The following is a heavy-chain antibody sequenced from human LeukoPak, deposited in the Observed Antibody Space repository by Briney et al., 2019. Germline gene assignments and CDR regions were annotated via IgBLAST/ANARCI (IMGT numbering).Heavy chain of an antibody. D-gene: IGHD1-7*01. CDR3: ATARNFRFEY. V-gene: IGHV3-74*01. CDR1: GLTFRTTW. Sequence: GGSLRLSCATSGLTFRTTWMHWVRQAPGEGLMWVSRMNGEGTTIDYADSVKGRFTVSRDYAKNTLFLQMNNLRTEDTALYFCATARNFRFEYWGQGSLVIVSA. J-gene: IGHJ4*02. CDR2: MNGEGTTI.